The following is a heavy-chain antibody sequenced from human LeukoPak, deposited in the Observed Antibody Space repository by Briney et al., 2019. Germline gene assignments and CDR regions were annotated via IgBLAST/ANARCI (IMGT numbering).Heavy chain of an antibody. Sequence: GGSLRLSCAASGFTPGSYGMHWVRQAPGKGLEWVAVIWYHGNTKDYVDSVKGRFTISRDSSKNTLYLQMNSLRAEDTAVYYCAREEDDTISTGYMDVWVKGTTVIVSS. CDR1: GFTPGSYG. D-gene: IGHD3-3*01. J-gene: IGHJ6*03. V-gene: IGHV3-33*01. CDR3: AREEDDTISTGYMDV. CDR2: IWYHGNTK.